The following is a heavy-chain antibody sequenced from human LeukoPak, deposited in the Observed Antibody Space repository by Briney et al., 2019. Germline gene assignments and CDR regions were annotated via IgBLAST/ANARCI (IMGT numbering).Heavy chain of an antibody. V-gene: IGHV4-34*01. CDR3: ARGEYDYVWGSYRSNWFDP. Sequence: PSETLSLTCAVYGGSFSGYYWSWIRQPPGKGLEWIGEINHSGSTNYNPSLKSRVTISVDTSKNQFSLKLSSVTAADTAVYYCARGEYDYVWGSYRSNWFDPWGQGTLVTVSS. J-gene: IGHJ5*02. CDR1: GGSFSGYY. D-gene: IGHD3-16*02. CDR2: INHSGST.